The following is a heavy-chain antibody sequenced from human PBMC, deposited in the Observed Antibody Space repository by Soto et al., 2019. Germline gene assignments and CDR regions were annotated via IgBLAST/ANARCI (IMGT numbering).Heavy chain of an antibody. CDR1: GGSFSGYY. V-gene: IGHV4-34*01. CDR3: ARLRSRIWFGELSHPFDY. D-gene: IGHD3-10*01. J-gene: IGHJ4*02. Sequence: SETLSLTCAVYGGSFSGYYWSWIRQPPGKGLEWIGEINHSGSTNYNPSLKSRVTISADTSKNQFSLKLSSVTAADTAVYYCARLRSRIWFGELSHPFDYWGQGTLVTVSS. CDR2: INHSGST.